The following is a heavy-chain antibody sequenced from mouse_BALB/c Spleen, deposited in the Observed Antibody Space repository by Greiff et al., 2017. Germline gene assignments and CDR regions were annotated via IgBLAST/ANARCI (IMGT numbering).Heavy chain of an antibody. CDR3: ARSYYDYDIYAMDY. D-gene: IGHD2-4*01. CDR1: GYTFTNYW. Sequence: VQLQQSGAELVRPGTSVKISCKASGYTFTNYWLGWVKQRPGHGLEWIGDIYPGGGYTNYNEKFKGKATLTADTSSSTAYMQLSSLTSEDSAVYFCARSYYDYDIYAMDYGGQGTSVTVSA. V-gene: IGHV1-63*02. CDR2: IYPGGGYT. J-gene: IGHJ4*01.